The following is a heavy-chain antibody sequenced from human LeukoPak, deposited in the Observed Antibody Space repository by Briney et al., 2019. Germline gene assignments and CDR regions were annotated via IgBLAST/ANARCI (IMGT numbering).Heavy chain of an antibody. CDR3: ARGKLISI. J-gene: IGHJ4*02. CDR2: IYTSGST. D-gene: IGHD3-10*01. V-gene: IGHV4-4*09. CDR1: GGSISSYY. Sequence: SEALSLTCSVSGGSISSYYWSWIRQPPGKGLEWIGYIYTSGSTNYNPSLKSRVTISVDTSKNQFSLKLSSVTAADTAVYYCARGKLISIWGQGTLVTVSS.